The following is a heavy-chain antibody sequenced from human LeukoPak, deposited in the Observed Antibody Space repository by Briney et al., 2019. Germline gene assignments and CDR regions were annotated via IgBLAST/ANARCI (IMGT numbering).Heavy chain of an antibody. V-gene: IGHV3-7*04. J-gene: IGHJ6*02. CDR3: ARAYYDFWSGYYYYYYYGMDV. CDR1: GFTFSSYW. Sequence: GGSLRLSCAASGFTFSSYWMSWVRQAPGKGLERVANIKQDGSEKCVDSVKGRFTISRDNAKNSLYLQMNSLRVEDTAVYYCARAYYDFWSGYYYYYYYGMDVWGQGTTVTVSS. D-gene: IGHD3-3*01. CDR2: IKQDGSEK.